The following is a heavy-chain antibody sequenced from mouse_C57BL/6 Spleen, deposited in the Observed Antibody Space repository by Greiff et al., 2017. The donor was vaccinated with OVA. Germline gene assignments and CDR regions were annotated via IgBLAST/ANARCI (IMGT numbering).Heavy chain of an antibody. CDR2: INYDGSST. CDR3: AREDYCYDY. CDR1: GFTFSDYY. V-gene: IGHV5-16*01. Sequence: EVKLVESEGGLVKPGSSLKLSCKASGFTFSDYYMAWVRPVPEKGLEWVANINYDGSSTYYLDSLQSRFISSRDKAKNILYLQMSSLKSEDTATDYCAREDYCYDYWGQGTTLTVSS. J-gene: IGHJ2*01. D-gene: IGHD2-12*01.